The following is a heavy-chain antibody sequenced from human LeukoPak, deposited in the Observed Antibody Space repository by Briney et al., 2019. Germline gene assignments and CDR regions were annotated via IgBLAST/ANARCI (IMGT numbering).Heavy chain of an antibody. V-gene: IGHV3-21*01. CDR2: ISSSGNYI. Sequence: SGGSLRLSCAASGFTFSSYSMNWVRLAPGKGLEWVSSISSSGNYIYYADSMKGRFTISRDNAKNSLYLQMNSLRAEDTAVYYCARAWSRYCSSTSCYAGDYWGQGALVIVSS. D-gene: IGHD2-2*01. CDR1: GFTFSSYS. CDR3: ARAWSRYCSSTSCYAGDY. J-gene: IGHJ4*02.